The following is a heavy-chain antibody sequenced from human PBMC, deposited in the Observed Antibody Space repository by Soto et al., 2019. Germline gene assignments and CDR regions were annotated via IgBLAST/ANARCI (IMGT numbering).Heavy chain of an antibody. CDR1: GFTFNNYA. J-gene: IGHJ4*02. D-gene: IGHD3-22*01. Sequence: PGGSLRLSCAASGFTFNNYAMSWVRQTPEKGLEWVSAISGSGSSTYYADSVRGRFTISRDNFKNTLYLQMNSLRAEDTAVYYCARDYHSSGYYWGQGTLVTVSS. CDR3: ARDYHSSGYY. V-gene: IGHV3-23*01. CDR2: ISGSGSST.